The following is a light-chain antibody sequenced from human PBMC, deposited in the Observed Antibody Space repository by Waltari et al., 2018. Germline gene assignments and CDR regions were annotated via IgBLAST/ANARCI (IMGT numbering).Light chain of an antibody. CDR3: QAYDSGLGGVL. CDR2: GDT. CDR1: SSNIGAGYR. Sequence: QSVLTQPPSVSGAPGQRVTVSCTGSSSNIGAGYRVHWYQQVQGSAPQLLSYGDTNRPSGVPDRFSASQSGNSAALAIAGLLAEDEAEYYCQAYDSGLGGVLFGGGTKLTVL. V-gene: IGLV1-40*01. J-gene: IGLJ2*01.